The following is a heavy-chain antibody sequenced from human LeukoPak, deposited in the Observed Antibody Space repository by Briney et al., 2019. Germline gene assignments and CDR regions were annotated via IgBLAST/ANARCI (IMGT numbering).Heavy chain of an antibody. CDR3: AKGPGSKVAGTGGFDY. Sequence: GGSLRLSCAASGFTFSSYAMSWVRQAPGKGLEWVSAISGSGGSTYYADSVKGRFTISRDNSKNTLYLQMNSLRAEDTAVYYCAKGPGSKVAGTGGFDYWGQGTLVTVSS. J-gene: IGHJ4*02. D-gene: IGHD6-19*01. V-gene: IGHV3-23*01. CDR1: GFTFSSYA. CDR2: ISGSGGST.